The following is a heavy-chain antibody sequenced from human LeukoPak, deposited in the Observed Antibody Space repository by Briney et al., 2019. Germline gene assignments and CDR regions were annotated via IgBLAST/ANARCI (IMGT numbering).Heavy chain of an antibody. V-gene: IGHV4-34*01. D-gene: IGHD5-12*01. Sequence: SEALSLTCAVYGGSFSGYYWSWIRQPPGKGLEWIGEINHSGSTNYNPSLKSRVTISVDTSKNQFSLKLSSVTAADTAVYYCAREGSGYELDYWGQGTPVTVSS. CDR3: AREGSGYELDY. CDR2: INHSGST. CDR1: GGSFSGYY. J-gene: IGHJ4*02.